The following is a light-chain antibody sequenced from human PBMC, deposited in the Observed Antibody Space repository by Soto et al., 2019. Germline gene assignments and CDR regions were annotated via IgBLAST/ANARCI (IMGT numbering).Light chain of an antibody. CDR3: SSYRSTTTFGV. CDR2: EVS. V-gene: IGLV2-14*01. CDR1: SSDIGGYNY. Sequence: QSALTQPASVSGSPGQSITISCTGTSSDIGGYNYVSWYQQHPGKAPKVVIYEVSNRPLGVSNRFSASKSGNTAYLIISGLQADDEADYFCSSYRSTTTFGVFGTGTKLTVL. J-gene: IGLJ1*01.